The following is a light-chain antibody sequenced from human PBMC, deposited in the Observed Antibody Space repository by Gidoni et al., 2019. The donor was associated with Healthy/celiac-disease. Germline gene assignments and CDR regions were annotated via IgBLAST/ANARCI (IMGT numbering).Light chain of an antibody. CDR2: DAS. CDR1: QSVSSY. J-gene: IGKJ4*01. V-gene: IGKV3-11*01. Sequence: EIVLTQSPATLSLSPGARATLSCRASQSVSSYLAWYQQKPGQAPRLLIDDASNRATGIPARFSGSGSGTDFTLTISSLEPEDFAVYYCQQRSNWPPGTFGGGTKVEIK. CDR3: QQRSNWPPGT.